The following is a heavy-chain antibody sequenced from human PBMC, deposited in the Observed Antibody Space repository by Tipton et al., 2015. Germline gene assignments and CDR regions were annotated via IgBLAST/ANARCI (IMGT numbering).Heavy chain of an antibody. D-gene: IGHD4-17*01. Sequence: TLSLTCDVSGYSISSGYYWGWIRQPPGKGLEWIGTISHSGSTYYTPSLKSRVTISADTSKNQLSLKLSSVTAADTAVYYCARVPTTMTTYFDYWGQGTLVTVSS. J-gene: IGHJ4*02. CDR3: ARVPTTMTTYFDY. CDR1: GYSISSGYY. CDR2: ISHSGST. V-gene: IGHV4-38-2*01.